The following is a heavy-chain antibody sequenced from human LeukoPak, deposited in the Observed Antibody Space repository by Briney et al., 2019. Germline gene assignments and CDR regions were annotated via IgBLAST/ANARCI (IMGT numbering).Heavy chain of an antibody. CDR3: ARDSVVVIAAPFDY. J-gene: IGHJ4*02. Sequence: TGGSLRLSCAASGFTVSSNYMSWVRQAPGKGLEWVSSISSSSSYIYYADSVKGRFTISRDNAKNSLYLQMNSLRAEDTAVYYCARDSVVVIAAPFDYWGQGTLVTVSS. V-gene: IGHV3-21*01. D-gene: IGHD2-21*01. CDR1: GFTVSSNY. CDR2: ISSSSSYI.